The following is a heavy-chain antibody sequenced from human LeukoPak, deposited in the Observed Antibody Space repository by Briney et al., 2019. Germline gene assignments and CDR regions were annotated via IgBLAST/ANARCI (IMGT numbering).Heavy chain of an antibody. V-gene: IGHV3-7*01. Sequence: PGGSLRLSCAASGFTFSRYWMGWVRQAPGKGLEWVANIKKDGSEKYYVDSVKGRFTISRDNAQNSLYLRMNSLRAEDTAVYYCATGQYSGSTYYFDDWGQGTLVTVSS. J-gene: IGHJ4*02. D-gene: IGHD1-26*01. CDR2: IKKDGSEK. CDR3: ATGQYSGSTYYFDD. CDR1: GFTFSRYW.